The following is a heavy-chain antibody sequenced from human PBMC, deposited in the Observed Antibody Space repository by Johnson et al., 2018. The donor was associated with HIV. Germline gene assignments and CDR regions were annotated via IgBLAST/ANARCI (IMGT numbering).Heavy chain of an antibody. V-gene: IGHV3-30*03. J-gene: IGHJ3*01. D-gene: IGHD1-26*01. CDR1: GFTFSSYG. CDR2: ISYDGSNK. CDR3: ARDLTWEMQDNFDL. Sequence: QVQLVESGGGVVQPGRSLRLSCAASGFTFSSYGMHWVRQAPGKGLEWVAVISYDGSNKYYADSVKGRFTISRDNSKNTLYLQMKSLRLEDTALYFCARDLTWEMQDNFDLWGQGTMVTVSS.